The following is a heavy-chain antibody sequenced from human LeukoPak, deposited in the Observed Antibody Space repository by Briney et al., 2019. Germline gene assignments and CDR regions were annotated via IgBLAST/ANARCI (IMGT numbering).Heavy chain of an antibody. V-gene: IGHV4-30-2*05. D-gene: IGHD2-2*01. Sequence: SQTLSLTCTVSGGSISSGGYYWSWIRQPPGKGLEWIGYIYHSGSTYYNPSLKSRVTISVDTSKYQFSLKLSSVTAADTAVYYCARGLPKYQLPLYFDYWGQGTLVTVSS. CDR3: ARGLPKYQLPLYFDY. CDR2: IYHSGST. CDR1: GGSISSGGYY. J-gene: IGHJ4*02.